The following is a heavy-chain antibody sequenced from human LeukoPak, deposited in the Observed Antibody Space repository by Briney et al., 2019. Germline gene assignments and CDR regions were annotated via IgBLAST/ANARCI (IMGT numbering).Heavy chain of an antibody. J-gene: IGHJ4*02. CDR3: AKGIKRQQLVNFVDY. CDR1: GFTFSSYA. CDR2: ISGSGGST. Sequence: GGSLRLSCAASGFTFSSYAMSWVRQAPGKGLEWVSAISGSGGSTYYADSVKGRFTISRDNSKNTPYLQMNSLRAEDTAVYYCAKGIKRQQLVNFVDYWGQGTLVTVSS. D-gene: IGHD6-13*01. V-gene: IGHV3-23*01.